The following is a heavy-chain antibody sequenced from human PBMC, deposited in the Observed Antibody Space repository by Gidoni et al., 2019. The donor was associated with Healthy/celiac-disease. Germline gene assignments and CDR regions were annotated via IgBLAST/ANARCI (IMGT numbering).Heavy chain of an antibody. CDR3: ATLYDFWSGYLFDY. CDR1: GFTFSRYW. D-gene: IGHD3-3*01. CDR2: IKQDGSEM. J-gene: IGHJ4*02. V-gene: IGHV3-7*01. Sequence: EVQLVASGGALVQPGGSLRLSCAASGFTFSRYWMSWVRQAPGRGLEWLANIKQDGSEMYYVDSAKGRFTVSRDNAKNSLFLQMNSLSAEDTAVYHCATLYDFWSGYLFDYWGQGTLVTVSS.